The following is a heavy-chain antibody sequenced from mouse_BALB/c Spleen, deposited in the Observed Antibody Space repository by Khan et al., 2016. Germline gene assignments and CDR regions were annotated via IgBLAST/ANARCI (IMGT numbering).Heavy chain of an antibody. J-gene: IGHJ1*01. Sequence: VQLKQSGPELEKPGASVKISCKASGYSFTGYNMNWVKQSNGKSLEWIGNIDPYYGGTRYNQKFTGKATLTVDKSSRTAYMQLKSLPSEDSAVSYCARAGDWYIDVWGAGTTVTVSS. CDR2: IDPYYGGT. D-gene: IGHD1-1*02. CDR3: ARAGDWYIDV. V-gene: IGHV1-39*01. CDR1: GYSFTGYN.